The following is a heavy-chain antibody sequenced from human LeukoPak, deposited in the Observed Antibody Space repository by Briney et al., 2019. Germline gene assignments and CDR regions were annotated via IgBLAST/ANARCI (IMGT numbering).Heavy chain of an antibody. V-gene: IGHV6-1*01. Sequence: SQTLSLTCVVSGDSVSSNSFTWNWIRQSPSSGLEWLGRTYYRSKWCYDYAVSVSSRITINPDTSKNQFSLQLSSVTPEDTAVYYCARGRFTYGHDFWGQGTQVTVSS. J-gene: IGHJ4*02. CDR2: TYYRSKWCY. D-gene: IGHD3-10*01. CDR3: ARGRFTYGHDF. CDR1: GDSVSSNSFT.